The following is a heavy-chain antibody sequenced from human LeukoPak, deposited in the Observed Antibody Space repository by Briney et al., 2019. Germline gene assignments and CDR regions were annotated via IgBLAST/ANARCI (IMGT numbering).Heavy chain of an antibody. CDR2: INHSGST. D-gene: IGHD1-26*01. Sequence: PSETLSLTCAVYGGSFSGYYWSWIRQPPGKGLEWIGEINHSGSTNYNPSLKSRVTISVDTSKNQFSLKLSSVTAADTAVYYCARHNRGSYGARYNWFDPWGQGTLVTVSS. V-gene: IGHV4-34*01. CDR3: ARHNRGSYGARYNWFDP. J-gene: IGHJ5*02. CDR1: GGSFSGYY.